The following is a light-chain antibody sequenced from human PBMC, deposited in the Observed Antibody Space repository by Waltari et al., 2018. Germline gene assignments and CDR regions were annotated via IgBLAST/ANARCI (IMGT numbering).Light chain of an antibody. CDR2: ELI. V-gene: IGLV2-18*02. Sequence: QSALTQPPSVSGSPGQSVTISCTGTNSDVGLYDRVSWYQQFPGTAPKRRIYELINLPSGVPDRCSGSKSGNTASLTISGLQPEDDADYYCCSYTPGNNVIFGGGTKVTVL. CDR1: NSDVGLYDR. CDR3: CSYTPGNNVI. J-gene: IGLJ2*01.